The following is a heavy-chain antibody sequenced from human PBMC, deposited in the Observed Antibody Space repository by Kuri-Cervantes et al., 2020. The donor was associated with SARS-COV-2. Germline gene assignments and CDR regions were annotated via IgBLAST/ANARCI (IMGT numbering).Heavy chain of an antibody. CDR2: IYYSGST. CDR3: ARVGIAARLYFDY. Sequence: SETLSLTCTVSGGSISSSSYYRGWIRQPPGKGLEWIGSIYYSGSTYYNPALKSRVTISVDTSKNQFSLKLSPVTAADTAVYYCARVGIAARLYFDYWGQGTLVTVSS. J-gene: IGHJ4*02. CDR1: GGSISSSSYY. D-gene: IGHD6-6*01. V-gene: IGHV4-39*07.